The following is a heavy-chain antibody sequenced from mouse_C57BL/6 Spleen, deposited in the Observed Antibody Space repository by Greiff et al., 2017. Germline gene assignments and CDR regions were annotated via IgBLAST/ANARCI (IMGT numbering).Heavy chain of an antibody. CDR1: GYTFTDYN. Sequence: EVQGVESGPELVKPGASVKMSCKASGYTFTDYNMHWVKQSHGKSLEWIGDINPNNGGTSYNQKFKGKATLTVNKSSSTAYMELRSLTSEDAAVYYCARQLRLGAMDYWGQGTSVTVSS. CDR3: ARQLRLGAMDY. V-gene: IGHV1-22*01. J-gene: IGHJ4*01. CDR2: INPNNGGT. D-gene: IGHD3-2*02.